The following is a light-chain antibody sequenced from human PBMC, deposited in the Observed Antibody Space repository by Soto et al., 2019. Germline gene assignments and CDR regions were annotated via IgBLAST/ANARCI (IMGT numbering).Light chain of an antibody. J-gene: IGLJ3*02. CDR1: TGPVTSGRY. CDR2: DTS. Sequence: QAVVTQEPSVTVSPGGTVTLTCDSSTGPVTSGRYPYWFQQKPDQAPRTLIYDTSLKYSWTPARFSGSLLRGKAALTLSGARPEDEADYYCLLYYSGGRVFGGGTKVTVL. V-gene: IGLV7-46*01. CDR3: LLYYSGGRV.